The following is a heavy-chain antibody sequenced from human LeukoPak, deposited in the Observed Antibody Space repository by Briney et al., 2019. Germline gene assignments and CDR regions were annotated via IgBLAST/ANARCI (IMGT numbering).Heavy chain of an antibody. Sequence: GGSLRLSCAASGFTFSSYGMHWVRQAPGKGLEWVAVIKYDGSNQYYADSVKGRFTISRDNSKNTLYLQMNSLRVDDTAVYYCARAYSSGWYVAEYWGQGTLVSVSS. J-gene: IGHJ4*02. D-gene: IGHD6-19*01. CDR1: GFTFSSYG. V-gene: IGHV3-30*12. CDR3: ARAYSSGWYVAEY. CDR2: IKYDGSNQ.